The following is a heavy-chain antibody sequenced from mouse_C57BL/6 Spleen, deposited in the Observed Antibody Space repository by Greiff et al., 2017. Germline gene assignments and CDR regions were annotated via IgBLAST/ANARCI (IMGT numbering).Heavy chain of an antibody. D-gene: IGHD2-2*01. V-gene: IGHV1-15*01. CDR1: GYTFTDYE. Sequence: VQLQQSGAELVRPGASVTLSCKASGYTFTDYEMHWVKQTPVHGLEWIGAIDPETGGTAYNQKFKGKAILTADKSSSTAYMELRSLTSEDSAVYYCTDLYYGFHWGQGTLVTVSA. CDR2: IDPETGGT. J-gene: IGHJ3*01. CDR3: TDLYYGFH.